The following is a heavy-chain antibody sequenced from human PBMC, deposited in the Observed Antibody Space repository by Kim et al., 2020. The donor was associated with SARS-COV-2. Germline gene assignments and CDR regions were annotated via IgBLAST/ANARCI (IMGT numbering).Heavy chain of an antibody. J-gene: IGHJ4*02. Sequence: GTTEYAASVKGRFTISRDDSKSIVYLQMNSLKTEYTAVYYCARGRWELPHWGQGTLVTVSS. V-gene: IGHV3-49*02. CDR3: ARGRWELPH. CDR2: GTT. D-gene: IGHD1-26*01.